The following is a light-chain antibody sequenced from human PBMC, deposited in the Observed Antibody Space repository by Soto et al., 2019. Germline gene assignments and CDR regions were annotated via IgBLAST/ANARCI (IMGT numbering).Light chain of an antibody. V-gene: IGKV1-33*01. CDR3: QQYEDLPLT. CDR2: DAS. Sequence: DVQMTQSPSSLSASVGDRVTITCKANQSIANFLNWFQHKPGEAPKLLISDASHLELGVPSRFSGSRSGTDFVLDISNLQSEDVATYFCQQYEDLPLTFGGETKVDI. J-gene: IGKJ4*01. CDR1: QSIANF.